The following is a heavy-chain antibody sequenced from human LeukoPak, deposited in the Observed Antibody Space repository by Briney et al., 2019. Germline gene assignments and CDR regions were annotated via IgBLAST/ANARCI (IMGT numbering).Heavy chain of an antibody. CDR2: IWYDGSNK. D-gene: IGHD5-24*01. V-gene: IGHV3-33*01. CDR3: ARPLDGYNLLILDY. J-gene: IGHJ4*02. Sequence: PGGSLRLSCAASGFTFSSYGMHWVRQAPGKGLEWVAVIWYDGSNKYYADSVKGRFTISRDNSKNTLYLQMNSLRAEDTAVYYCARPLDGYNLLILDYWGQGTLVTVSS. CDR1: GFTFSSYG.